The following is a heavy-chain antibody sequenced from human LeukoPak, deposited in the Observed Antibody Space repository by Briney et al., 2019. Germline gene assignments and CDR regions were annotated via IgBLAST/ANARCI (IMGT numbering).Heavy chain of an antibody. Sequence: GGSLRLSCTTSGFTFGDFAISWFRQAPGKGLEWVGFIRSKVYGATTEYAASVKDRFTVSRDDSRGIGYLQMNSLKTEDTAVYYCTRDQFRWYRTYWGQGTLVTVSS. CDR3: TRDQFRWYRTY. V-gene: IGHV3-49*03. CDR1: GFTFGDFA. J-gene: IGHJ4*02. D-gene: IGHD1-1*01. CDR2: IRSKVYGATT.